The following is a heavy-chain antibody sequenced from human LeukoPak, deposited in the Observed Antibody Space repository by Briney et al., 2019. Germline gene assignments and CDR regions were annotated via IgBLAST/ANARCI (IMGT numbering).Heavy chain of an antibody. CDR3: ARTPNYYDSSGYYY. Sequence: SVKVSCKASGGTFSSYAISWVRQAPGQGLEWMGGIIPIFGTANYAQKFQGRVTITTDESTSTAYMELSSLRSEDTTVYYCARTPNYYDSSGYYYWGQGTLVTVSS. CDR2: IIPIFGTA. D-gene: IGHD3-22*01. V-gene: IGHV1-69*05. CDR1: GGTFSSYA. J-gene: IGHJ4*02.